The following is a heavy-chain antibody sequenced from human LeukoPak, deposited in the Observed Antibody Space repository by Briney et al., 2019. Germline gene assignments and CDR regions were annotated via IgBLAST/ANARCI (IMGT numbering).Heavy chain of an antibody. D-gene: IGHD5-18*01. CDR1: GGSISSSSPY. J-gene: IGHJ4*02. V-gene: IGHV4-39*07. CDR2: IYYSGTT. CDR3: ARGKRYSYGYVILDY. Sequence: SETLSLTCTVSGGSISSSSPYWGWIRQPPGKGLEWIGSIYYSGTTYYNPSLKSRVTISVGTSKNQFSLKLSSVTAADTAVYYCARGKRYSYGYVILDYWGQGTLVTVSS.